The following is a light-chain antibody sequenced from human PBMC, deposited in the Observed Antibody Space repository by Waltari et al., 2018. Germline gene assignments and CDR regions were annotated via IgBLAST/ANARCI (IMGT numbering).Light chain of an antibody. V-gene: IGKV3D-15*01. CDR1: QSVSSN. J-gene: IGKJ4*01. CDR3: QQYNNWPPLT. CDR2: GAS. Sequence: EIVMTQSPATLSVSPGERATLSCRASQSVSSNLAWYQQKPGQAPRPLIYGASTRATGIPARFSGSGSGTEFTLTISSLHSEDFAVYYCQQYNNWPPLTFGGGTKVEIK.